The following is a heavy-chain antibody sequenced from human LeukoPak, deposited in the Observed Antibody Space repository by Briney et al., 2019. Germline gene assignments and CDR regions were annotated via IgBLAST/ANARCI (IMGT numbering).Heavy chain of an antibody. D-gene: IGHD6-13*01. CDR3: GTVGIAAAVTEE. V-gene: IGHV1-8*01. Sequence: ASVTVSFKASGYTFNIYGINWVRQAPGQGLEWMGWMNLNSGNTGYTQKFQGRVTMTSNTSISTDYMELSRLRSEDTAMYYCGTVGIAAAVTEEWGEGTLVTVSS. J-gene: IGHJ4*02. CDR1: GYTFNIYG. CDR2: MNLNSGNT.